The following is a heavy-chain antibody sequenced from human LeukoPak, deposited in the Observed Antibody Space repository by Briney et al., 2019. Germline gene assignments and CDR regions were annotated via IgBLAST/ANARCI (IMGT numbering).Heavy chain of an antibody. V-gene: IGHV4-38-2*01. J-gene: IGHJ4*02. CDR2: INHSGST. Sequence: PSETLSLTCAVSGYSISSGYYWGWIRQPPGKGLEWIGEINHSGSTNYNPSLKSRVTISVDTSKNQFSLKLSSVTAADTAVYYCARSTGQRLDYWGQGTLVTVSS. CDR3: ARSTGQRLDY. CDR1: GYSISSGYY. D-gene: IGHD6-25*01.